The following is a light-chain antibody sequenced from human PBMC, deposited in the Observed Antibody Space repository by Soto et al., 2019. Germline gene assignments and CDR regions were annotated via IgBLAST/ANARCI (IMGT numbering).Light chain of an antibody. CDR1: QTISSW. Sequence: DIQMTQSPSTLSGSVGDRVTITCRASQTISSWLAWYQQKPGKAHKLLIYKAYTLKSGVQSRFSGSGSGTEFTLTIRSLQPDDSAIYYCKQADTFPITFGQGTRLEIK. V-gene: IGKV1-5*03. CDR3: KQADTFPIT. J-gene: IGKJ5*01. CDR2: KAY.